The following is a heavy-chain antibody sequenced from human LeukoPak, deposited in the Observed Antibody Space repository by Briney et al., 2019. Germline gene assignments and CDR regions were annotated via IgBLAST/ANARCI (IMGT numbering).Heavy chain of an antibody. CDR2: ISSSSSYI. Sequence: PGGSLRLSCAASGFTVSSYAMSWVRQAPGKGLGWVSSISSSSSYIYYADSVKDRFTNSRDNAKNSLYLQMNSLRAEDTAVYHGTRGPFQYFDYWGQGTLVTVSS. J-gene: IGHJ4*02. D-gene: IGHD2/OR15-2a*01. V-gene: IGHV3-21*01. CDR1: GFTVSSYA. CDR3: TRGPFQYFDY.